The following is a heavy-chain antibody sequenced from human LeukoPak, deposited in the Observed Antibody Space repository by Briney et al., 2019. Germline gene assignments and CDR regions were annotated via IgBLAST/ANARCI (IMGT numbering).Heavy chain of an antibody. CDR3: ARDSVGSSWYANFDY. J-gene: IGHJ4*02. V-gene: IGHV1-18*01. CDR1: GYTFTSYG. CDR2: ISAYNGNT. Sequence: ASVKVSCKASGYTFTSYGISWVRQAPGQGLEWMGWISAYNGNTNYAQKLQGRVTMTTDTSTSTAYMELGSLRSGDTAVYYCARDSVGSSWYANFDYWGQGTLVTVSS. D-gene: IGHD6-13*01.